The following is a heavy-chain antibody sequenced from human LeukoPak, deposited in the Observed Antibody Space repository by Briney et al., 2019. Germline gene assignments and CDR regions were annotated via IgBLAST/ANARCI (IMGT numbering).Heavy chain of an antibody. CDR3: ARVDGGDYFYYYYGMDV. J-gene: IGHJ6*02. D-gene: IGHD2-21*02. Sequence: GGSLRLSCEASGLTFDIYSMSWVRQAPGKGLEWVANIKQDGSEKYYVDSVKGRFTISRDNAKNSLYLQMNSLRAEDTAVYYCARVDGGDYFYYYYGMDVWGQGTTVTVSS. CDR2: IKQDGSEK. CDR1: GLTFDIYS. V-gene: IGHV3-7*01.